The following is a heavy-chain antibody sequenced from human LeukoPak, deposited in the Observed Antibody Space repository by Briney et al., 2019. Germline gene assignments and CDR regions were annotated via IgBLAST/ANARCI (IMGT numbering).Heavy chain of an antibody. Sequence: SETLSLTCTVSGGSISGGYWSWIRQPPGRGLEWIGYVYTSGSTNYNPSLKSRITISVDTSKSQFALKLSSVTAADTAVYYCAKSYFDYSTYYSYYFNLWGQGALVTVSS. CDR2: VYTSGST. D-gene: IGHD4-11*01. J-gene: IGHJ4*02. CDR3: AKSYFDYSTYYSYYFNL. V-gene: IGHV4-4*09. CDR1: GGSISGGY.